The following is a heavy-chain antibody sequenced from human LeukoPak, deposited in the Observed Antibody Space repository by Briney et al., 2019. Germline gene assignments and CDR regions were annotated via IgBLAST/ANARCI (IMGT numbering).Heavy chain of an antibody. CDR1: GGSISSSSYY. J-gene: IGHJ4*02. D-gene: IGHD2-15*01. CDR2: IYDSGST. V-gene: IGHV4-39*07. CDR3: ARGSPGGVVDIVVVVAAIDSYYFDY. Sequence: SETLSLTCTVSGGSISSSSYYWGWIRQPPGKGLEWIGSIYDSGSTYYNPSLKSRVTISVDTSKNQFSLKLSSVTAADTAVYYCARGSPGGVVDIVVVVAAIDSYYFDYWGQGTLVTVSS.